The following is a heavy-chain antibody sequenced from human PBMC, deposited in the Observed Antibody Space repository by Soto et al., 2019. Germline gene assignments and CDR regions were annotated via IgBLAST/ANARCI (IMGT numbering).Heavy chain of an antibody. J-gene: IGHJ6*03. V-gene: IGHV1-18*01. CDR2: ISVDNGNT. D-gene: IGHD3-16*01. CDR1: GYTFSSYG. Sequence: QVQLVQSGPEVKKPGASVKVSCKASGYTFSSYGISWVRQAPGQGFEWMAWISVDNGNTNFAQRFQGRVTMTTDTGASTAYMELRSRRSDDTAVYYCARFTQGDNRNPSGNPYYYYMDVWGEGTTVTVSS. CDR3: ARFTQGDNRNPSGNPYYYYMDV.